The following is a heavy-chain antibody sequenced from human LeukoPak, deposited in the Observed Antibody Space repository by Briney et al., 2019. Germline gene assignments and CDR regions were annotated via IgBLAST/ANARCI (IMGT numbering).Heavy chain of an antibody. CDR2: INPNSSGT. J-gene: IGHJ4*02. CDR1: GYTLTELS. D-gene: IGHD1-26*01. V-gene: IGHV1-2*04. Sequence: ASVKVSCKVSGYTLTELSMHWVRQAPGQGLEWMGWINPNSSGTNYAQKFQGWVTMTRDTSISTAYMELSRLRSDDTAVYYCARGSGSYHFDYWGQGTLVTVSS. CDR3: ARGSGSYHFDY.